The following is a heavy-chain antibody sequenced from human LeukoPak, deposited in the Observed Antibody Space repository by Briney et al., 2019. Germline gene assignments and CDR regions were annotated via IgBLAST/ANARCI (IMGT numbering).Heavy chain of an antibody. D-gene: IGHD3-9*01. CDR2: INAGNGNT. Sequence: ASVKVSCKASGYTFTSYAMHWVCQAPGQRLEWMGWINAGNGNTKYSQKFQGRVTITRDTSASTAYMELRSLRSDDTAVYYCARDVRYFDWQDAFDIWGQGTMVTVSS. V-gene: IGHV1-3*01. CDR3: ARDVRYFDWQDAFDI. CDR1: GYTFTSYA. J-gene: IGHJ3*02.